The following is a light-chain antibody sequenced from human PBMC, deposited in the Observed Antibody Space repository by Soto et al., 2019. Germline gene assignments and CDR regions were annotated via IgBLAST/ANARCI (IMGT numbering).Light chain of an antibody. V-gene: IGKV3-15*01. CDR1: ETVATN. CDR2: GAS. J-gene: IGKJ1*01. Sequence: EIVFTQSPATLSVSPGERATLSCRASETVATNLAWYQQKPGQAPRLLLSGASTRAAGISDRFRGSGSGTEFTLTISSLRSEDSAIYYCQQYFEWPPMTFGQGTKVDIK. CDR3: QQYFEWPPMT.